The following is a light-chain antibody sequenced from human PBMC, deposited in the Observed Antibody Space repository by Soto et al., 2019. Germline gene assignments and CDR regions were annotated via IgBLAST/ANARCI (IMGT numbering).Light chain of an antibody. J-gene: IGLJ2*01. Sequence: QSALTQPPSASGSLGQSVTISCTGTSSDVGGYNYVSWHQQHPGKAPKLMIYEVTERPSGVPDRFSGSKSGNTASLTVSGLQAEDEDDYYCSSFAGGGNPVLLGGGTKLTVL. CDR1: SSDVGGYNY. CDR3: SSFAGGGNPVL. CDR2: EVT. V-gene: IGLV2-8*01.